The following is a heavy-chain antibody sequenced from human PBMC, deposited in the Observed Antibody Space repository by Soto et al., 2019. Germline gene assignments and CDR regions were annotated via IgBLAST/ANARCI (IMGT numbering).Heavy chain of an antibody. CDR3: ARIMDGYYYYYMDV. V-gene: IGHV1-18*01. D-gene: IGHD2-8*01. J-gene: IGHJ6*03. Sequence: ASVKVSCKASGYTFTSYGISWVRQAPGQGLEWMGWISAYNGNTNYAQKLQGRVTMTTDTSTSTAYMELRSLRSDDTAVYYCARIMDGYYYYYMDVWGKGTTVTVSS. CDR1: GYTFTSYG. CDR2: ISAYNGNT.